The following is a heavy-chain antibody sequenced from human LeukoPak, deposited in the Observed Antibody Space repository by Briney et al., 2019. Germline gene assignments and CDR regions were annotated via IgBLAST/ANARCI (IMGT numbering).Heavy chain of an antibody. CDR1: GGSISSSSYY. D-gene: IGHD2-2*02. J-gene: IGHJ5*02. V-gene: IGHV4-39*01. CDR2: IYYSGST. CDR3: ARYRLKVPAAIRNWFDP. Sequence: ASETLSLTCTVSGGSISSSSYYWGWIRQPPGKGLEWIGSIYYSGSTYYNPSLKSRVTISVDTSKNQFSLKLSSVTAADTAVYYCARYRLKVPAAIRNWFDPWGQGTLVTVSS.